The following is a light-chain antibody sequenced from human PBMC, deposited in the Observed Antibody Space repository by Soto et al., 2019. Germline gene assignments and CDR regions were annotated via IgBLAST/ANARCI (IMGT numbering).Light chain of an antibody. CDR2: SNN. J-gene: IGLJ2*01. Sequence: QAVVTQPPSASGTPGQRVSISCSGSRSNIGTNTVNWYQQLPGTAPKLLINSNNQRPSGVPDRFSGSKSGTSASLAISGLQSEDEADYYCAAWDDSLNGRVVFGGGTKLTVL. CDR1: RSNIGTNT. V-gene: IGLV1-44*01. CDR3: AAWDDSLNGRVV.